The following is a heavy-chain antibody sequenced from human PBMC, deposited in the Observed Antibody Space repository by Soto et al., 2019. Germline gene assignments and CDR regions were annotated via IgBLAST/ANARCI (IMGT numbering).Heavy chain of an antibody. CDR2: IYYSGST. J-gene: IGHJ6*02. D-gene: IGHD4-4*01. CDR1: GGSISSSSYY. CDR3: ARDQHDYSNYGGYYYGMDV. V-gene: IGHV4-39*02. Sequence: SETLSLTCTVSGGSISSSSYYWGWIRQPPGKGLEWIGSIYYSGSTYYSPSLKSRVTISVDTSKNQFSLKLSSVTAADTAVYYCARDQHDYSNYGGYYYGMDVWGQGTTVTVSS.